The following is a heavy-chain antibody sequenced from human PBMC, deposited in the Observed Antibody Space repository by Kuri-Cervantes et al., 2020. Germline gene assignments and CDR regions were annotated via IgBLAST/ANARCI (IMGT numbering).Heavy chain of an antibody. Sequence: ASVKVSCKASGYTFTGYYMHWVRQAPGQGLEWMGIINPSGGSTSYAQKFQGRVTMTRDTSTSTVYMELSSLRSEGTAVYYCAREIVEYSSSPCVYYYGMDVWGQGTTVTVSS. CDR2: INPSGGST. CDR1: GYTFTGYY. V-gene: IGHV1-46*01. CDR3: AREIVEYSSSPCVYYYGMDV. D-gene: IGHD6-6*01. J-gene: IGHJ6*02.